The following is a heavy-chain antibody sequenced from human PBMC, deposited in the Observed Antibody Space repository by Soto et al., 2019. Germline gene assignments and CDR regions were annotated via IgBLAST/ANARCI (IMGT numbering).Heavy chain of an antibody. J-gene: IGHJ4*02. CDR3: ARDAVDYYDSSGYSPYFDY. CDR2: INPSGGST. CDR1: GYTFTSYY. D-gene: IGHD3-22*01. V-gene: IGHV1-46*01. Sequence: GASVKVSCKASGYTFTSYYMHWVRQAPGQGLEWMGIINPSGGSTSYAQKFQGRVTMTRDTSTSTVYMELSSLRSDDTAVYYCARDAVDYYDSSGYSPYFDYWGQGTLVTVSS.